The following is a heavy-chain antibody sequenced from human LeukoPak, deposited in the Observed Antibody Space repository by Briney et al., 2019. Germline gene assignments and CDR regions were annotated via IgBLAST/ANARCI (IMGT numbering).Heavy chain of an antibody. CDR3: ARGDGYNSGSFDY. Sequence: SETLSLTXIVSGDSISTHYWSWIRQSAGKGLEWIGRIYTIGGTDYNPSLRSQVTISVDTSKNQFSLKLNSVTAADTAIYYCARGDGYNSGSFDYWGPGTLVTVSS. V-gene: IGHV4-4*07. CDR1: GDSISTHY. CDR2: IYTIGGT. J-gene: IGHJ4*02. D-gene: IGHD5-24*01.